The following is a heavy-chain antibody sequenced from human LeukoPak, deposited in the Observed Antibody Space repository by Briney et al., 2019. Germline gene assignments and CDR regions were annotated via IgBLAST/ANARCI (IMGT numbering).Heavy chain of an antibody. CDR1: GYTFTSYG. J-gene: IGHJ6*03. D-gene: IGHD2-15*01. CDR3: AFVGYCSGGSCYSYMDV. Sequence: ASVKVSCKASGYTFTSYGISWVRQAPGQGLGGMGWISAYNGNTNYAQKLQGRVTMTTDTSTSTAYMELRSLRSDDTAVYYCAFVGYCSGGSCYSYMDVWGKGTTVTVSS. CDR2: ISAYNGNT. V-gene: IGHV1-18*01.